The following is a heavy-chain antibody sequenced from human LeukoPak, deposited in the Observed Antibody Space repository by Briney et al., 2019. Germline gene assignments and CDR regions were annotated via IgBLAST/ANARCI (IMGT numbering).Heavy chain of an antibody. CDR1: GFTFSSYS. CDR3: ARDGDYDYDYYYYGMDV. Sequence: PGGSLRLSCAASGFTFSSYSMNWVRQAPGKGLEWVSSISSGSSYIYYADSVKGRFTISRDNAKNSLYLQMNSLRAEDTAVYYCARDGDYDYDYYYYGMDVWGQGTTVTVSS. V-gene: IGHV3-21*01. D-gene: IGHD4-17*01. CDR2: ISSGSSYI. J-gene: IGHJ6*02.